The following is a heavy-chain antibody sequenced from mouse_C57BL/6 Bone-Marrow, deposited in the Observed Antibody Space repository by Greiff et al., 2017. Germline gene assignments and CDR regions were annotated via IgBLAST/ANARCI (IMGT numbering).Heavy chain of an antibody. J-gene: IGHJ4*01. CDR2: IYPGSGNT. CDR1: GYTFTDYY. D-gene: IGHD2-1*01. CDR3: ARGNSDYYAMDY. V-gene: IGHV1-76*01. Sequence: QVQLQQSGAELVRPGVSVKLSCKASGYTFTDYYINWVKQRPGQGLEWIARIYPGSGNTYYNEKFKGKATLTAEKSSSTAYMQLSSLTSEDSAVYFCARGNSDYYAMDYWGQGTSVTVSS.